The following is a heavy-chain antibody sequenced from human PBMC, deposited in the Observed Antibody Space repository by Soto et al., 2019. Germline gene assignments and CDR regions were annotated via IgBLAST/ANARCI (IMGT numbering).Heavy chain of an antibody. Sequence: QVQLVQSGAAVKKPGSSVTVSCKASGGTFSSYTISWVRQAPGQGLEWMGGIIPIFGTAHYAQKFQGRVTITADESTSTAYMELSSLRSEDTAVYYCARGNHRWLQLWYFDLWGRGTLVTVSS. CDR3: ARGNHRWLQLWYFDL. CDR1: GGTFSSYT. V-gene: IGHV1-69*12. CDR2: IIPIFGTA. J-gene: IGHJ2*01. D-gene: IGHD5-12*01.